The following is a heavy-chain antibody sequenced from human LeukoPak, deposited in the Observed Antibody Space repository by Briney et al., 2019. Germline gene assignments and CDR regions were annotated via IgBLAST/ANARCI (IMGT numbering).Heavy chain of an antibody. J-gene: IGHJ4*02. V-gene: IGHV3-53*04. CDR2: IYSGGST. D-gene: IGHD3-22*01. CDR3: ARGDSSGYYQERLVH. Sequence: WVSVIYSGGSTYYADSVKGRFTISRHNSKNTLYLQMNSLRAEDTAVHYCARGDSSGYYQERLVHWGQGSLVTVSS.